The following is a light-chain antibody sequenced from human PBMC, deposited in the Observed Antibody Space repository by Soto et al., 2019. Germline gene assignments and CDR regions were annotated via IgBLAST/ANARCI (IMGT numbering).Light chain of an antibody. CDR2: AAS. CDR3: EQGYSTPFT. CDR1: QSISSY. V-gene: IGKV1-39*01. Sequence: DIQMTQSPSSLSASVGDRVTITCRASQSISSYLNWYQQKPGKAPKLLNYAASSLQSGVPSRVSGSGSGTDFTLPISSSQPEDFAYYHWEQGYSTPFTCGPGTLVE. J-gene: IGKJ1*01.